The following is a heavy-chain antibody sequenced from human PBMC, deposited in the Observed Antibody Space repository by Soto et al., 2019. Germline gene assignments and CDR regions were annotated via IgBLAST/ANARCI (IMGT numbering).Heavy chain of an antibody. D-gene: IGHD4-4*01. J-gene: IGHJ4*02. CDR1: GFTFNAYA. Sequence: EVQLLESGGGLVQPGGSLRLSCAASGFTFNAYAMTWVRQAPGKGLEWVSAIGGSGGNRYYAASVKGRFTISRDNSKDTVDLQMNRLRVEDTAVYYCARVASDYINSVDHWVQGILVTVSS. V-gene: IGHV3-23*01. CDR3: ARVASDYINSVDH. CDR2: IGGSGGNR.